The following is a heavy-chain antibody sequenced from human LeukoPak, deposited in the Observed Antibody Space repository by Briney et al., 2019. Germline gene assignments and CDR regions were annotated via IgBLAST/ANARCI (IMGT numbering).Heavy chain of an antibody. D-gene: IGHD3-3*01. Sequence: PGGSLRLSCTASGFTFRNHGMHWVRQAPGKGLEWVAVIWYDGSKQFYADSVKGRFTISRDNSENTLSLQMNSLRAEDTAVYYCMRDWRSFYLDFWGQGTPVVVSS. CDR1: GFTFRNHG. J-gene: IGHJ4*02. CDR2: IWYDGSKQ. V-gene: IGHV3-33*01. CDR3: MRDWRSFYLDF.